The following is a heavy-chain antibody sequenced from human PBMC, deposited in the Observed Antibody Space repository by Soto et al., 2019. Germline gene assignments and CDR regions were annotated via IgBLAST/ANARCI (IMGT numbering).Heavy chain of an antibody. D-gene: IGHD5-18*01. Sequence: EVQLVESGGGLVQPGGSLRLSCAASGFTFSSFGMNWVRQAPGKGLEWLSYISGSSSTIYYADSVKGRFTLSRDNAKNSRYLQMNSLRAEDTAVYYCARERYSYGLGRYWGQGTLVTVSS. CDR1: GFTFSSFG. CDR3: ARERYSYGLGRY. V-gene: IGHV3-48*01. CDR2: ISGSSSTI. J-gene: IGHJ4*02.